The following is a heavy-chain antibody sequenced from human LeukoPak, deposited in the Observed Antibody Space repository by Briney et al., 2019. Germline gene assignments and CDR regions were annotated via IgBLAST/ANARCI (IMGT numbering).Heavy chain of an antibody. D-gene: IGHD3-10*01. Sequence: PSETLSLTCTVSAYSISSGYYWGWIQQPPGKGLEWIGSIYHSGSTFYNPSLKSRVTISVDTSKNHFSLKLSSVTAADTAVYYCARVDGSGIYYSHIDYWGQGTLVTVSS. V-gene: IGHV4-38-2*02. J-gene: IGHJ4*02. CDR3: ARVDGSGIYYSHIDY. CDR1: AYSISSGYY. CDR2: IYHSGST.